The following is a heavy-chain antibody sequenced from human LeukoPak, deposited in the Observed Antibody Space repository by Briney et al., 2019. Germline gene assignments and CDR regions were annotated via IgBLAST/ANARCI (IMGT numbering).Heavy chain of an antibody. D-gene: IGHD3-10*01. CDR3: AKDRKKSYYGSGSYYNEQDY. CDR2: ISGSGGST. J-gene: IGHJ4*02. V-gene: IGHV3-23*01. CDR1: GFTFSGSA. Sequence: GGSLRLSCAASGFTFSGSALHWVRQAPGKGLEWVSSISGSGGSTYYADSVKGRFTSSRDNANNTVYLQMNSLRAKNTAVYYCAKDRKKSYYGSGSYYNEQDYWGKGTLVTVSS.